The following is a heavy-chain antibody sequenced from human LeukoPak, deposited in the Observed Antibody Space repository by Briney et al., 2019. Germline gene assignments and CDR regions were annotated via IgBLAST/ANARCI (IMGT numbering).Heavy chain of an antibody. V-gene: IGHV1-69*06. J-gene: IGHJ4*02. CDR1: GGTFSSYA. Sequence: SVKVSCKASGGTFSSYAISWVRQAPGQGLEWMGGIIPIFGTANYAQKFQGRVTITADKSTSTAYMELSSLRPEDTAVYYCAREGTHAAGIFDYWGQGTLVTVSS. D-gene: IGHD6-13*01. CDR2: IIPIFGTA. CDR3: AREGTHAAGIFDY.